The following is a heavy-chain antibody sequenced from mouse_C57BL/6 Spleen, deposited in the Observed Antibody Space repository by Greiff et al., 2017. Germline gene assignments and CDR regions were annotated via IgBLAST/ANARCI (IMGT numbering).Heavy chain of an antibody. CDR2: IYPRSGNT. CDR1: GYTFTSYG. V-gene: IGHV1-81*01. CDR3: ARDYGSSYEGYFDY. D-gene: IGHD1-1*01. J-gene: IGHJ2*01. Sequence: VKLMESGAELARPGASVKLSCKASGYTFTSYGISWVKQRTGQGLEWIGEIYPRSGNTYYNEKFKGKATLTADKSSSTAYMELRSLTSEDSAVYFCARDYGSSYEGYFDYWGQGTTLTVSS.